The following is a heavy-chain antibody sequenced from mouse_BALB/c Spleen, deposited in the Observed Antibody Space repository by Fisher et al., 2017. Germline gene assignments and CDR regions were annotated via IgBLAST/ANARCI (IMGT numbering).Heavy chain of an antibody. V-gene: IGHV5-6*01. CDR3: ARNGDAGYDGDYAMDY. D-gene: IGHD2-14*01. J-gene: IGHJ4*01. Sequence: RFTISRDNAKNTLYLQMSSLKSEDTAMYYCARNGDAGYDGDYAMDYWGQGTSVTVSS.